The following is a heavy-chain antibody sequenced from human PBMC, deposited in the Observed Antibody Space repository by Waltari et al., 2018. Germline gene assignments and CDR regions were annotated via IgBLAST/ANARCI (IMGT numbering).Heavy chain of an antibody. V-gene: IGHV4-34*01. D-gene: IGHD3-3*01. CDR2: INHSRRT. CDR1: GGALSGYF. J-gene: IGHJ4*02. CDR3: ARGLLHFNFWSKSEIGKEVYFDL. Sequence: QVQLQQWGAGLLKPPETLSLTFGVSGGALSGYFRSWTRPSPGNGLEWIAEINHSRRTNYNPSLKSRVNLSVDTPKNQFSLKLTSMTAADTAVYYCARGLLHFNFWSKSEIGKEVYFDLWGQGTLVTVSS.